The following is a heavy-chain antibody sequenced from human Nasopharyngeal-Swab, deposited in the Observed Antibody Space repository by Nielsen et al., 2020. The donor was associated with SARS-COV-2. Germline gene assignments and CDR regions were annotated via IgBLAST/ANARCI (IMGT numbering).Heavy chain of an antibody. J-gene: IGHJ6*02. CDR3: TKAGGVAGEFYGMDF. CDR2: ISWNSGSI. Sequence: GGSLRLSCAASGLTFDDYAMHWVRKVPGTGLEWVSGISWNSGSIGYADSVKGRFTISRDNAKNSLYLQMNSRRAEDTALYYCTKAGGVAGEFYGMDFWGQGTTVTVSS. V-gene: IGHV3-9*01. CDR1: GLTFDDYA. D-gene: IGHD2-15*01.